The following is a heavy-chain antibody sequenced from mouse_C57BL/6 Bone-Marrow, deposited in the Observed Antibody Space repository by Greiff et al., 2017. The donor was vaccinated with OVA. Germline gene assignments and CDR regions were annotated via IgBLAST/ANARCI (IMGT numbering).Heavy chain of an antibody. Sequence: VKLMESGAELVRPGTSVKLSCKASGYTFTSYWMHWVKQRPGQGLEWIGVIDPSDSYTNYNQKFKGKATLTVDTSSSTAYMQLSSLTSEDSAVYYCARWGLASLFAYWGQGTLVTVSA. CDR3: ARWGLASLFAY. D-gene: IGHD3-3*01. J-gene: IGHJ3*01. CDR2: IDPSDSYT. CDR1: GYTFTSYW. V-gene: IGHV1-59*01.